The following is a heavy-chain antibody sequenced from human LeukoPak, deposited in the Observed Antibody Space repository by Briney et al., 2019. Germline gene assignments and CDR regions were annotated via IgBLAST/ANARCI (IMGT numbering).Heavy chain of an antibody. J-gene: IGHJ4*02. CDR2: IYYSGSI. D-gene: IGHD2-15*01. CDR3: ARAASGPLFDY. V-gene: IGHV4-59*01. Sequence: SETLSLTCTVSGGSISSYYWSWVRQPPGKGLEWIGYIYYSGSINYNPSLKSRLTISVDTSKNQFSLKLSSMTAADTAMYYCARAASGPLFDYWGQGTLVTVSS. CDR1: GGSISSYY.